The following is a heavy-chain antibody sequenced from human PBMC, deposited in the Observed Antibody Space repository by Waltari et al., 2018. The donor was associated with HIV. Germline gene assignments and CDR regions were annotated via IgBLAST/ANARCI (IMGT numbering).Heavy chain of an antibody. D-gene: IGHD3-10*01. V-gene: IGHV4-4*07. Sequence: QVQLQESGPGLVKPSETLSLTCTVSGGSISSYYWSWIRQPAGTGLEWIGRIYTSGSTNYNPSLKSRVTMSVDTSKNQFSLKLSSVTAADTAVYYCARGLMVRGVISVFDYWGQGTLVTVSS. J-gene: IGHJ4*02. CDR2: IYTSGST. CDR3: ARGLMVRGVISVFDY. CDR1: GGSISSYY.